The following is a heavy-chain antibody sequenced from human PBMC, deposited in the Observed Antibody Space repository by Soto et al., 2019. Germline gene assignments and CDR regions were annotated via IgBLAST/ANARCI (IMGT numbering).Heavy chain of an antibody. CDR1: GFTFSSYS. Sequence: EVQLVESGGGLVQPGGSLRLSCAASGFTFSSYSMNWVRQAPGKGLEWVSYISSSSSTIYYADSVKGRCTISRDNAKNSLYLQMNSLRDEDTAVYYCARGDYYDSSGYSYYYYYGMDVWGQGTTVTVSS. V-gene: IGHV3-48*02. CDR2: ISSSSSTI. CDR3: ARGDYYDSSGYSYYYYYGMDV. J-gene: IGHJ6*02. D-gene: IGHD3-22*01.